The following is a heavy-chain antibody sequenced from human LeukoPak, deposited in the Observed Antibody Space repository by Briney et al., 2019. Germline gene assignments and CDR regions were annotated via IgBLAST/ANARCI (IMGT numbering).Heavy chain of an antibody. CDR3: ARDMATVTTIDY. CDR2: MWFDGSKE. Sequence: PGGSLRLSCAAPGFTLNDYGMHWVRQAPGKGLEWVAVMWFDGSKEYYADSVKGRFIISRDNSKNTLYLQMNSLRAEDTAVYYCARDMATVTTIDYWGQGTLVTVSS. V-gene: IGHV3-33*01. CDR1: GFTLNDYG. D-gene: IGHD4-17*01. J-gene: IGHJ4*02.